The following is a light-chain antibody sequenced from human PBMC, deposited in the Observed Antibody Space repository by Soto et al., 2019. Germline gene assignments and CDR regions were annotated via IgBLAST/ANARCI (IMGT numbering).Light chain of an antibody. V-gene: IGKV1-5*01. Sequence: DIQLTQSPSTLSASLGDRVTITCRASQTISNWLAWYQQKPGKAPKLLIYDASILESGVPSRFRGSGSGTEFTLTISSLKPEDLATYYCQQSYTTPLTFGGGTKVDIK. CDR2: DAS. CDR3: QQSYTTPLT. CDR1: QTISNW. J-gene: IGKJ4*01.